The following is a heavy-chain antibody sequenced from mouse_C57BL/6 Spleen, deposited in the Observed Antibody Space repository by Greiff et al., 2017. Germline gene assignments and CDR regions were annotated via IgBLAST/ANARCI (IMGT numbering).Heavy chain of an antibody. V-gene: IGHV1-55*01. D-gene: IGHD1-1*02. CDR2: ISPGSGST. CDR1: GYTFTNYW. J-gene: IGHJ3*01. CDR3: ARGGGKAWFAY. Sequence: VQLLQPGAGLVKPGASVKMSCTASGYTFTNYWMPWVRQAPGQGLEWIGYISPGSGSTNYKEKVKGRATMTVDTSSSTAYMQLSSLTSEDSAVEYCARGGGKAWFAYWGQGTLVTVSA.